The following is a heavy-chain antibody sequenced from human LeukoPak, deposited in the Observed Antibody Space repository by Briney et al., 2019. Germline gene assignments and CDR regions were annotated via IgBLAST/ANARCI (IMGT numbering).Heavy chain of an antibody. CDR1: GYTFTNFG. D-gene: IGHD6-19*01. CDR3: ARDPSNTSGWKTWFDT. V-gene: IGHV1-18*01. J-gene: IGHJ5*02. Sequence: ASVRVSCKASGYTFTNFGISWVRQAPGQGLEWMGRISCYNGDTNYAQKLQGRVTLTTDTPTTTVYMELRSLRSDDTAVYYCARDPSNTSGWKTWFDTWGQGTPVTVSS. CDR2: ISCYNGDT.